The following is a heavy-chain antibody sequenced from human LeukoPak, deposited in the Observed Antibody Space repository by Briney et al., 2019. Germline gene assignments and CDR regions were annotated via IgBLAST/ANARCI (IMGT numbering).Heavy chain of an antibody. D-gene: IGHD6-13*01. J-gene: IGHJ4*02. CDR3: ARGARAGAPDY. Sequence: RAGGSLRLSGAASGFPFSSHEMNWVRQAPGKGLEWVSYISRSGSSIYYAGSVKGRFTISRDNAKNSLYLQMNSLRAEDTAVYYCARGARAGAPDYWGQGTLVTVSS. V-gene: IGHV3-48*03. CDR2: ISRSGSSI. CDR1: GFPFSSHE.